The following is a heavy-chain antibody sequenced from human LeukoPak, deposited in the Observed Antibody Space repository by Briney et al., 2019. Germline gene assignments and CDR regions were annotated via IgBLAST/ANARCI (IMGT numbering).Heavy chain of an antibody. Sequence: ASVKVSCKASGYTFTGYYMHWVRQAPGQGLEWMGWINPNSGGTNYAQKFQGRVTMTRDTSISTAYMELSRLRSGDTAVYYCARDQRYYDSSMVDYWGQGTLVTVSS. CDR3: ARDQRYYDSSMVDY. J-gene: IGHJ4*02. CDR1: GYTFTGYY. V-gene: IGHV1-2*02. CDR2: INPNSGGT. D-gene: IGHD3-22*01.